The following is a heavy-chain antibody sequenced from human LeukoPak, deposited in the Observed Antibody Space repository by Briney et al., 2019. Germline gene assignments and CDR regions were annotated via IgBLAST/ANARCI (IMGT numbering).Heavy chain of an antibody. V-gene: IGHV1-46*01. Sequence: ASVKVSCKASGYTFTNYYMHWVRQAPGQGLEWMAIINPSGGSTSYAQKFQGRVTMTRDTSTSTVYMELSSLRSEDTAVYFCARVDAEGSGVKYFDYWGQGTLVTVSS. D-gene: IGHD3-10*01. CDR2: INPSGGST. CDR3: ARVDAEGSGVKYFDY. CDR1: GYTFTNYY. J-gene: IGHJ4*02.